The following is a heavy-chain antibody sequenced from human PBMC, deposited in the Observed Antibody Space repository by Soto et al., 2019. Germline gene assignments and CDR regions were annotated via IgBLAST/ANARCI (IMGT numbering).Heavy chain of an antibody. J-gene: IGHJ6*02. D-gene: IGHD1-26*01. CDR3: ARDRAPGWAYYYGMDV. CDR2: INPSSGST. Sequence: ASVKVSCKASGNTFTTYYMHWVRQAPGQGLEWRGIINPSSGSTSYAQKFQGRATMTRDTSTSTVYMALSSLRSADTAVYYCARDRAPGWAYYYGMDVWGQGTTVTVSS. CDR1: GNTFTTYY. V-gene: IGHV1-46*03.